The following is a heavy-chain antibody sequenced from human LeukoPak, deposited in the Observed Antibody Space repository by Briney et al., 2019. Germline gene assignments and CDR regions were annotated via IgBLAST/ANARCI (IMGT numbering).Heavy chain of an antibody. D-gene: IGHD1-26*01. J-gene: IGHJ3*02. Sequence: PGGSLRLSCAASGFTFSSYSMNWVRQAPGKGLEWVSSISSSSSYIYYADSVKGRFTISRDNAKNSLYLQMNSLRGEDTAVYYCAKTIVGSNVFDIWGQGTLVTVSS. CDR3: AKTIVGSNVFDI. CDR2: ISSSSSYI. CDR1: GFTFSSYS. V-gene: IGHV3-21*01.